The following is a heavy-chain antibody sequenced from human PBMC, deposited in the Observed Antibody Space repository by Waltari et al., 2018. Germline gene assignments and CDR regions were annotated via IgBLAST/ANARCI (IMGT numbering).Heavy chain of an antibody. Sequence: EVQLVESGGGLVQPGGSLRLSCAASGFTFSRYSMNWVRQAPGKGLEWVSYITSSSSPIYYADSVKGRFTISRDNTKKSLYLQMNSLRAEDTAVYYCVRGLQYSFDMWGQGTMVIVSS. CDR2: ITSSSSPI. J-gene: IGHJ3*02. V-gene: IGHV3-48*04. CDR1: GFTFSRYS. D-gene: IGHD4-4*01. CDR3: VRGLQYSFDM.